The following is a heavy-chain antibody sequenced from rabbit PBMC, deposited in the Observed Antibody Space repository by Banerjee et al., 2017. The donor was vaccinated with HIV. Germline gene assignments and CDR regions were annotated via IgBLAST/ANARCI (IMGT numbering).Heavy chain of an antibody. CDR2: IGGGSSGST. J-gene: IGHJ4*01. CDR3: ARVPGSSYDNGGCCFNL. D-gene: IGHD8-1*01. Sequence: QSLEESGGDLVTPGASLTLTCTASGFSLSSYNMCWVRQAPGKGLEWIGCIGGGSSGSTYYATWAKGRFTISRSTSQNTVDLKMTSLTAADTATYFCARVPGSSYDNGGCCFNLWGQGTLVTVS. V-gene: IGHV1S40*01. CDR1: GFSLSSYN.